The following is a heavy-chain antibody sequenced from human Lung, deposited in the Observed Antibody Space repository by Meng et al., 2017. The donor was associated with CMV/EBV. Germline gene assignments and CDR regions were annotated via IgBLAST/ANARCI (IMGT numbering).Heavy chain of an antibody. V-gene: IGHV1-69*13. CDR1: GDSFSTQT. CDR3: ARGRRNEPLFDY. J-gene: IGHJ4*02. CDR2: LIAVFDKT. D-gene: IGHD1-14*01. Sequence: QLMRLVAEVKKPRSPVKAACKTSGDSFSTQTFSWVRQAPGQGLEWMGGLIAVFDKTKAAPRFQDRVTFTADESTSTAYMELSSLTFDDTAVYFCARGRRNEPLFDYWGQGTLVTVSS.